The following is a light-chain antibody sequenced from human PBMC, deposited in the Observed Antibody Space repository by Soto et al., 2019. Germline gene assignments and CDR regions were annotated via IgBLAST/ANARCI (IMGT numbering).Light chain of an antibody. Sequence: EIVLTQSPGTLSLSPGERATLSCRASQSVSSSYLAWYQHKPVQAPRLLIYGASSRATGIPDRFSGSGSGTDFTLTISRLEPEDFAVYYCQQYGSSPWTFGQGTKVEIK. V-gene: IGKV3-20*01. CDR3: QQYGSSPWT. CDR2: GAS. CDR1: QSVSSSY. J-gene: IGKJ1*01.